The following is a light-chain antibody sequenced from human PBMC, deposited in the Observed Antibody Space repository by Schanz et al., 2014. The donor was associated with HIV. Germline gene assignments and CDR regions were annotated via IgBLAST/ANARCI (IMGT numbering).Light chain of an antibody. Sequence: QSALTQPASVSGSPGQSITISCTGTRSDVGSYNLVSWYQQHPGKAPKLMIYEVSKRPSGVSNRFSGSKSGNTAYLTISGLQAEDVADYYCYSYAGSRVFGGGTKLTVL. CDR2: EVS. CDR1: RSDVGSYNL. CDR3: YSYAGSRV. J-gene: IGLJ3*02. V-gene: IGLV2-23*02.